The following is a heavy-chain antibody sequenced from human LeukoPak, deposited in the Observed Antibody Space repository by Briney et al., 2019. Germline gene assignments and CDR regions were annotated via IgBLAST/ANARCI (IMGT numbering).Heavy chain of an antibody. CDR1: RGSFSDHY. J-gene: IGHJ4*02. CDR2: INHSGIT. D-gene: IGHD5-24*01. V-gene: IGHV4-34*01. CDR3: ASVAMATTNFDY. Sequence: SETLSLTCAVYRGSFSDHYWSWIRQPPGKGLEWIGEINHSGITNHNPSLKSRVTISVDTSKNEISLKVSSVSAADTAVYYCASVAMATTNFDYWGQGILVTASS.